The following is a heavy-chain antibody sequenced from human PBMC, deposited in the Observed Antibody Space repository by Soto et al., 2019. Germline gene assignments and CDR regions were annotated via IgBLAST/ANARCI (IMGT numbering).Heavy chain of an antibody. Sequence: QVQLQQWGAGLLKPSETLSLTCAVYGGSFSGYYWSWIRQPPGKGLEWIGEINHSGSTNYNPSLKSRVTISVDTSKNQCSLKLRYVTAADTAVYYCARSKLAYYYYYMDVWGNGTTVTVSS. J-gene: IGHJ6*03. D-gene: IGHD4-4*01. CDR2: INHSGST. CDR3: ARSKLAYYYYYMDV. V-gene: IGHV4-34*01. CDR1: GGSFSGYY.